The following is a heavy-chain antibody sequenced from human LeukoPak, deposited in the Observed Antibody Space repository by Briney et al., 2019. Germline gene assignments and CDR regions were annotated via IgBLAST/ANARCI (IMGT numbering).Heavy chain of an antibody. D-gene: IGHD4-23*01. Sequence: SETLSLTCTVSGGSISSYYWSWIRQPPGKGLEWIGYIYHSGNTYYNPSLKSRVTISIHNSKNQFSLKLSSVTAADTAVYYCARVGGTNYYYYGMDVWGQGTTVTVSS. CDR3: ARVGGTNYYYYGMDV. CDR1: GGSISSYY. CDR2: IYHSGNT. V-gene: IGHV4-59*01. J-gene: IGHJ6*02.